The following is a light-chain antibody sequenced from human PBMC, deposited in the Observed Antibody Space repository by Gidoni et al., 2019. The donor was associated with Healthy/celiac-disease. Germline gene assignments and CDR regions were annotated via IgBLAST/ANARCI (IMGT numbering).Light chain of an antibody. CDR3: QKYNSAPQT. CDR1: QGSRNY. Sequence: DIQLTQSPPSLSASVGDRVTITCRASQGSRNYLAWYQQKPGKVPQLLIYAASTLQSGVPSRFSGSGSGTDFTLTISSLQPEDVATYYCQKYNSAPQTFGQGTKVEIK. CDR2: AAS. V-gene: IGKV1-27*01. J-gene: IGKJ1*01.